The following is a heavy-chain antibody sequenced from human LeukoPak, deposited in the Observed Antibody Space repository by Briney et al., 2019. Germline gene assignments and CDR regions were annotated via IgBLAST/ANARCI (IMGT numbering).Heavy chain of an antibody. CDR3: ARASGGYSGYDYDSYYYMDV. CDR2: INPSGGST. Sequence: GASVKVSCKASGYTFTSYYMHWVRQAPGQGLEWMGIINPSGGSTSYAQKFQGRVTMTRDTSTTTVYMELSSLRSEDTAVYYCARASGGYSGYDYDSYYYMDVWGKGTTVTISS. J-gene: IGHJ6*03. CDR1: GYTFTSYY. D-gene: IGHD5-12*01. V-gene: IGHV1-46*01.